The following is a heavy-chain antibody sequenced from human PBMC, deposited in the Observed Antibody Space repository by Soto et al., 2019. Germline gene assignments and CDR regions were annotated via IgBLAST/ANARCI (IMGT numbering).Heavy chain of an antibody. J-gene: IGHJ4*02. Sequence: EVQLVESGGGLVKPGGSLRLSCAASGFTFSSYSMVWVRQAPEKGLEWVSSIGGSSGHIYYADSLKGRFTISRDNAKNPLYLQMNSLRVDDTAVYYCARTNGAYSNYFDYWGQGTLVTVSS. D-gene: IGHD2-8*01. CDR1: GFTFSSYS. CDR2: IGGSSGHI. CDR3: ARTNGAYSNYFDY. V-gene: IGHV3-21*01.